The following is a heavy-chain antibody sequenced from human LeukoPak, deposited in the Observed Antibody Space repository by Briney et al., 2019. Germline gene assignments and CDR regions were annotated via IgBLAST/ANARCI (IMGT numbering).Heavy chain of an antibody. CDR3: ARVVGCGGDCYSGISDY. CDR1: GYTFTSYY. Sequence: ASVKVSCKASGYTFTSYYMHWVRQAPGQGLEWMGIINPSGGSTSYAQKFQGRVTMTRDTSTSTVYMELSSLRSEDTAVYYCARVVGCGGDCYSGISDYWGQGTLVTVSS. V-gene: IGHV1-46*01. CDR2: INPSGGST. J-gene: IGHJ4*02. D-gene: IGHD2-21*02.